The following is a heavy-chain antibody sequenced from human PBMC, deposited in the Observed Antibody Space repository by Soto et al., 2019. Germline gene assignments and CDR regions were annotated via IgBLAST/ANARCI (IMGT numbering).Heavy chain of an antibody. CDR2: IYGNDNK. D-gene: IGHD6-6*01. CDR1: GFSLSTSGVA. Sequence: QITLKESGPTLVKPTQTLTLTCTVSGFSLSTSGVAVGWIRQPPGKALEWLAVIYGNDNKQYSASLNTRLTITKDTSKNQVVLTMTNMDPVDTATYYCAHRRNPADRCWFDPWGQGTPVTVSS. CDR3: AHRRNPADRCWFDP. J-gene: IGHJ5*02. V-gene: IGHV2-5*01.